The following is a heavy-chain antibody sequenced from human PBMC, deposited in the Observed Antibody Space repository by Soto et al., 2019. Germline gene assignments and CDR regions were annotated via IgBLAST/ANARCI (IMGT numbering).Heavy chain of an antibody. V-gene: IGHV1-18*01. CDR3: ARMLRGSSFDFYHYIDV. Sequence: QVQLVQSGPEVKKPGASVKVSCKASGYTFTSHGVSWVRQAPGQGLEWMGWISASNGDTNYAQKLQGRVTVTTDTSTSTAYMELRGLRPEDTAVYYCARMLRGSSFDFYHYIDVWGKGTTVTVSS. D-gene: IGHD3-10*01. CDR1: GYTFTSHG. J-gene: IGHJ6*03. CDR2: ISASNGDT.